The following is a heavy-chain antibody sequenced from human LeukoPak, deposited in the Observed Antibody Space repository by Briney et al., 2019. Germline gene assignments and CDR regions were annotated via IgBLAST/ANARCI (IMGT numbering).Heavy chain of an antibody. V-gene: IGHV3-21*01. CDR2: ITPSGSYI. D-gene: IGHD6-25*01. CDR1: GFTFSTYS. J-gene: IGHJ3*02. CDR3: ARDFSSGSI. Sequence: GGSLRLSCAASGFTFSTYSMNWVRQAPGKGLEWVSSITPSGSYIYYATSVKGRFTISRDNAKNSLYLQMNSLRAEDTAVYYWARDFSSGSIWGQGTMVTVSS.